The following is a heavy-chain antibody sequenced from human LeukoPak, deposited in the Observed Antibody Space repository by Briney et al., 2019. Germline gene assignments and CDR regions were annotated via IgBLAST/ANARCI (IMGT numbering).Heavy chain of an antibody. CDR1: GFTFSSYT. Sequence: GGSLRLSCAASGFTFSSYTMNWVRQAPGKGLEWVSTISSRSTYIYYADSVKGRFTISRDNAKNSLYLQMNSLTVEDTAVYYCARDMGWQQFDQWGQGTLVTVSS. D-gene: IGHD5-24*01. V-gene: IGHV3-21*01. J-gene: IGHJ4*02. CDR3: ARDMGWQQFDQ. CDR2: ISSRSTYI.